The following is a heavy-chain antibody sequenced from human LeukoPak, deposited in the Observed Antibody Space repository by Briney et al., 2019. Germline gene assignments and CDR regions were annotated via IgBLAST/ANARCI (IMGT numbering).Heavy chain of an antibody. CDR3: ARVGGGATDPGRFDY. CDR1: GGSISSGSYY. J-gene: IGHJ4*02. CDR2: IYTSGST. D-gene: IGHD1-26*01. Sequence: PSQTLSLTCTVSGGSISSGSYYWSWIRQPAGKGLGWIGRIYTSGSTNYNPSLKSRVTISVDTSKNQFSLKLSSVTAADTAVYYCARVGGGATDPGRFDYWGQGTLVTVSS. V-gene: IGHV4-61*02.